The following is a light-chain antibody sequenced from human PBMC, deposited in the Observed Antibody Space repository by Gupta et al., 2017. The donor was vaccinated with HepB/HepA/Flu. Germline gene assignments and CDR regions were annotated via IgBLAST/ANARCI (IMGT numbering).Light chain of an antibody. J-gene: IGKJ1*01. CDR1: ESFRND. Sequence: EIVLTQSPATLAVFPGERATLSCRATESFRNDLAWYQQKPGQAPRLLIYGADIRATGVSARFSGSGSGTDFTLTISRLQSDDCAVYYCHQYYTWPQTFGQGTKVELK. V-gene: IGKV3-15*01. CDR3: HQYYTWPQT. CDR2: GAD.